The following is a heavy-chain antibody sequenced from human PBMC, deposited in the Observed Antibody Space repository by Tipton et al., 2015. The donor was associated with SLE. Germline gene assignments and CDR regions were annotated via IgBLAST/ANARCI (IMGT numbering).Heavy chain of an antibody. Sequence: TLSLTCAVYGGSFSGYYWSWIRQPPGKGLEWIGEINHSGTTNYNPSLKSRVTISVDTSKNQFSLKLSSVTAADTAVYYCARETAGGNFDYWGQGTLVAVSP. J-gene: IGHJ4*02. CDR3: ARETAGGNFDY. V-gene: IGHV4-34*01. CDR1: GGSFSGYY. CDR2: INHSGTT. D-gene: IGHD3-10*01.